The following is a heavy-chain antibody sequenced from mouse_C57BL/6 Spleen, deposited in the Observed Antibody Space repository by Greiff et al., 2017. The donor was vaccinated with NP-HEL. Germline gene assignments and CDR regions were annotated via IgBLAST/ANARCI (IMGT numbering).Heavy chain of an antibody. J-gene: IGHJ1*03. CDR1: GYTFTDYY. D-gene: IGHD1-1*01. Sequence: EVQLQQSGPELVKPGASVKISCKASGYTFTDYYMNWVKQSHGKSLEWIGDINPNNGGTSYNQKFKGKATLTVDKSSSTAYMELRSLTSEDSAVYYCARGGSSSRNWYFDVWGTGTTVTVSS. CDR3: ARGGSSSRNWYFDV. V-gene: IGHV1-26*01. CDR2: INPNNGGT.